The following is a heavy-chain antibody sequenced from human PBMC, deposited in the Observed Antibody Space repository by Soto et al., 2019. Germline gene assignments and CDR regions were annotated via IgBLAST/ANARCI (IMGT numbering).Heavy chain of an antibody. CDR1: GFTFSSYA. CDR2: ISYDGSNK. J-gene: IGHJ6*02. CDR3: DRCYSSGCMDV. D-gene: IGHD6-25*01. V-gene: IGHV3-30-3*01. Sequence: QVQLVESGGGVVQPGRSLRLSCAASGFTFSSYAMHWVRQAPGKGLEWVAVISYDGSNKYYADSVKGRFTISRDNSKNTLYLQMNSLRAEDTAVYYCDRCYSSGCMDVWGQGTTVTVFS.